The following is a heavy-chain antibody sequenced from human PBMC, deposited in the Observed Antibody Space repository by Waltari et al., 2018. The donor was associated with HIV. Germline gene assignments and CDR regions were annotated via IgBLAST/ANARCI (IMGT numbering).Heavy chain of an antibody. CDR3: ARGLWKKVETIMGLYTYYYDVMDV. CDR2: ISSSGET. V-gene: IGHV4-34*02. D-gene: IGHD3-22*01. CDR1: GGTFKIYY. Sequence: QVQLQQWCAGLLKHSATLSLTFAVYGGTFKIYYWTWIRKSPGRGLEWIGEISSSGETNSSTSLKSRVTVDVDKSKNQFSLRMNSGSGADAGLYYWARGLWKKVETIMGLYTYYYDVMDVWGQGTTV. J-gene: IGHJ6*02.